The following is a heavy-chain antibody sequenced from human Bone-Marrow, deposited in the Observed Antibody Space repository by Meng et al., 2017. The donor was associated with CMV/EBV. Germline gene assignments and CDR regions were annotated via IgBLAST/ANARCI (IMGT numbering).Heavy chain of an antibody. CDR1: GGSISNYY. D-gene: IGHD3-16*02. CDR3: ARGRSLVSPFDY. V-gene: IGHV4-59*01. J-gene: IGHJ4*02. Sequence: SETLSLTCTVSGGSISNYYWNWIRQPPGKGLEWIGYVYNSEYTNHNPSLKSRVTISADTSKNQFSLKLSSVTAADTAVYYCARGRSLVSPFDYWGQGTLVTVSS. CDR2: VYNSEYT.